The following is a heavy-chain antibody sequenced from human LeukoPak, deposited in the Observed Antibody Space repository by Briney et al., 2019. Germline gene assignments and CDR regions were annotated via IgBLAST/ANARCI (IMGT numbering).Heavy chain of an antibody. D-gene: IGHD2-15*01. CDR3: ARAPVVVAATAYWYFDL. V-gene: IGHV4-39*07. J-gene: IGHJ2*01. Sequence: PSETLSLTCTVSGGSISSSSYYWGWIRQPPGKGLEWIGSIYYSGSTYYNPSLKSRVTISVDTSKNQFSLKLSSVTAADTAVYYCARAPVVVAATAYWYFDLWGRGTLVTVSS. CDR2: IYYSGST. CDR1: GGSISSSSYY.